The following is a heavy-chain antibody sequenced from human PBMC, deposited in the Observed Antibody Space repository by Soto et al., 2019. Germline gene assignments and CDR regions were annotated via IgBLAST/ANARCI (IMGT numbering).Heavy chain of an antibody. Sequence: WETLSLTCTVSGGSISSYYWSWIRQPPGKGLEWIGYIYYSGSTNYNPSLKSRVTISVDTSKNQFSLKLSSVTAADTAVYYCARAESSGWFNYYYYGMDVWGQGTTVTVS. D-gene: IGHD6-19*01. J-gene: IGHJ6*02. CDR1: GGSISSYY. V-gene: IGHV4-59*01. CDR2: IYYSGST. CDR3: ARAESSGWFNYYYYGMDV.